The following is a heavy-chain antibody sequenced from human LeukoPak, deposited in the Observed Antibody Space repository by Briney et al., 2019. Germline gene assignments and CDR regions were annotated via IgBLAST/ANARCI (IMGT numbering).Heavy chain of an antibody. J-gene: IGHJ5*02. CDR3: AKDRSNYDFWSGFYT. V-gene: IGHV3-43*02. D-gene: IGHD3-3*01. Sequence: PGGSLRLSCAASGFTFDDYAMHWVRQAPGKGLEWVSLISVDGGSTYYADSVKGRFTISRDNSKNSLYLQMNSLRTEDTALYYCAKDRSNYDFWSGFYTWGQGTLVTVSS. CDR2: ISVDGGST. CDR1: GFTFDDYA.